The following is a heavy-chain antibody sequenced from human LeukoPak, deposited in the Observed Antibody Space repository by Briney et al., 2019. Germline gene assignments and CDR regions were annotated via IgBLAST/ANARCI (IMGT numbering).Heavy chain of an antibody. CDR3: ARTSSSFAYYFDY. Sequence: SETLSLTCTVSGGSISSYYWSWVRQPPAKGLEWIGYIYYSGSTNYNPSLKSRVTISVDTSKNQFSLKLSSVTAADTAVYYCARTSSSFAYYFDYWGQGTLVTVSS. CDR2: IYYSGST. J-gene: IGHJ4*02. V-gene: IGHV4-59*08. D-gene: IGHD2-15*01. CDR1: GGSISSYY.